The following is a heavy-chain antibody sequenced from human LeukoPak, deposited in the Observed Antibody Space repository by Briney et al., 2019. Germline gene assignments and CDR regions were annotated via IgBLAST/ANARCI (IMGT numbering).Heavy chain of an antibody. CDR2: IRYDGSNK. CDR3: AKEGSYYYGSGGKDYMDV. J-gene: IGHJ6*03. D-gene: IGHD3-10*01. CDR1: GFTFSSYG. Sequence: GGSLRLSCAASGFTFSSYGMHWVRQAPGKGLEWVAFIRYDGSNKYYADSVKGRFTISRDNSKNTLYLQMNSLRAEDTAVYYCAKEGSYYYGSGGKDYMDVWGKGTTVTISS. V-gene: IGHV3-30*02.